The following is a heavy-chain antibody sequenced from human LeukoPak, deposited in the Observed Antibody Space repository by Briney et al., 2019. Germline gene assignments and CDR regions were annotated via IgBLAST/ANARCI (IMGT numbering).Heavy chain of an antibody. CDR1: GFTFSSYS. CDR3: ARDGQWNACDI. CDR2: ISSSSSYI. Sequence: GGSLRLSCASSGFTFSSYSKNWVRQAPGKGLEWVTFISSSSSYIYYADSVKGRFTISRDNAKNSLYLQMNSLRAEDTAVYYCARDGQWNACDIWGQGTMVTVPS. V-gene: IGHV3-21*01. J-gene: IGHJ3*02. D-gene: IGHD6-19*01.